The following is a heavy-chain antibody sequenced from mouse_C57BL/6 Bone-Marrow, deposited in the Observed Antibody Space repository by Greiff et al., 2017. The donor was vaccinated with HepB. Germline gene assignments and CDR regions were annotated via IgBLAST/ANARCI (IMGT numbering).Heavy chain of an antibody. CDR1: GYTFTDYY. CDR3: ARSITKDYCDD. V-gene: IGHV1-26*01. D-gene: IGHD1-2*01. J-gene: IGHJ2*01. Sequence: VQLQQSGPELVKPGASVKISCKASGYTFTDYYINWVMQSHGKSLEWIGDINPNNGGTSYNQKFKGKATLTVDKSSSTDYMELRSLTSEDSAVYYCARSITKDYCDDWGQGKTHT. CDR2: INPNNGGT.